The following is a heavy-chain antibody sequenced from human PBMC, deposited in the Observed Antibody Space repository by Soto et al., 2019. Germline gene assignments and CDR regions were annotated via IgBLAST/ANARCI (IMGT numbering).Heavy chain of an antibody. CDR2: INHSGST. CDR3: ARGYDILTGYHIAPHPNFDY. CDR1: GGSFSGYY. Sequence: SETLSLTCAVYGGSFSGYYWSWIRQPPGKGLEWIGEINHSGSTNYNPSLKSRVTISVDTSKNQFSLKLSSVTAADTAVYYCARGYDILTGYHIAPHPNFDYWGQGTLVTVSS. D-gene: IGHD3-9*01. J-gene: IGHJ4*02. V-gene: IGHV4-34*01.